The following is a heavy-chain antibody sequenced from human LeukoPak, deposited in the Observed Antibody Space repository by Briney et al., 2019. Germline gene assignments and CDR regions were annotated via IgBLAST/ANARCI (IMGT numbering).Heavy chain of an antibody. V-gene: IGHV1-3*01. D-gene: IGHD3-3*01. CDR3: ARGPTEDLEWLSKTHFDY. J-gene: IGHJ4*02. Sequence: GASVKVSCKASGYTFTSYAMHWVRQAPGQRLEGMGWINAGNGNTKYSQKFQGRVTITRDTSASTAYMELSSLRSEDTAVYYCARGPTEDLEWLSKTHFDYWGQGTLVTVSS. CDR1: GYTFTSYA. CDR2: INAGNGNT.